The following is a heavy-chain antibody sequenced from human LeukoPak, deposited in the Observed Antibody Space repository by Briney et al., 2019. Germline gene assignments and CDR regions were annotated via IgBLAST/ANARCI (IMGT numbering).Heavy chain of an antibody. J-gene: IGHJ5*02. D-gene: IGHD2-15*01. CDR2: ISGSGGST. CDR1: GFTFSSYA. Sequence: PGGSLRLSCAASGFTFSSYAMSWVRQAPGKGLEWVSAISGSGGSTYYADSVKGRFTISRDNSKNTLYLQMNSLRAEDTAVYYCAKRLCSGGSCYSFWFDPWGRGTLVTVSS. CDR3: AKRLCSGGSCYSFWFDP. V-gene: IGHV3-23*01.